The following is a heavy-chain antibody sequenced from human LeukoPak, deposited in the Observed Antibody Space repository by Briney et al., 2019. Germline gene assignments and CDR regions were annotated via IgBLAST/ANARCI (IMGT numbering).Heavy chain of an antibody. CDR2: ISGSGAST. CDR3: AKDPGGYYYYFDY. D-gene: IGHD3-3*01. V-gene: IGHV3-23*01. J-gene: IGHJ4*02. Sequence: GGSLRLSCLTSGFTLSTNAMSWVRQAPGKGLEWISGISGSGASTYYADSVKGRFTISRDDSRNTLYLQMNSLRGDDTAVYYCAKDPGGYYYYFDYWGQGTLVTVSS. CDR1: GFTLSTNA.